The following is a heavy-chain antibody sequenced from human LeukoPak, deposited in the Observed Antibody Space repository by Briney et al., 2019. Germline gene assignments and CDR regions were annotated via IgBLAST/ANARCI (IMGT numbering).Heavy chain of an antibody. V-gene: IGHV4-4*07. Sequence: SETLSLTCTVSGGSISSYYWSWIRQPAGKGLEWIGRIYTSGSTNYNPSLKSRVTMSVDTSKNQFSLKLSSVTAADTAVYYCARDLGSGIAEPFDHWGQGTLVTVSS. CDR2: IYTSGST. D-gene: IGHD6-13*01. CDR3: ARDLGSGIAEPFDH. CDR1: GGSISSYY. J-gene: IGHJ4*02.